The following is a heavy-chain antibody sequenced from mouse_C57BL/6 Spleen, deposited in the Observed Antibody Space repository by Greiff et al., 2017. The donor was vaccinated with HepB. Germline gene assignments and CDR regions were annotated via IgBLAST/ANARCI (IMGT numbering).Heavy chain of an antibody. V-gene: IGHV1-82*01. CDR1: GYAFSSSW. Sequence: VQLQQSGPELVKPGASVKISCKASGYAFSSSWMNWVKQRPGKGLEWIGRIYPGDGDTNYNGKFKGKATLTADKSSSTAYMQLSSLTSEDSAVYFCASRWFGDYWGQGTTLTVSS. D-gene: IGHD2-3*01. CDR3: ASRWFGDY. CDR2: IYPGDGDT. J-gene: IGHJ2*01.